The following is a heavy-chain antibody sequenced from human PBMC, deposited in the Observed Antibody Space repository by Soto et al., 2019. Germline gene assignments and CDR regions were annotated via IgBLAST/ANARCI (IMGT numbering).Heavy chain of an antibody. Sequence: GGSLRLSCSASGFTFTNYAIHWIRQTPGKGLEYVSAISSNGGSTYYADSVEDRFTISRDNSKNKVFLQMSSLRPEDTAVYHCVARYCSTPTSYQVDYWGQGTLVKVSS. J-gene: IGHJ4*01. CDR3: VARYCSTPTSYQVDY. D-gene: IGHD2-2*01. CDR2: ISSNGGST. V-gene: IGHV3-64D*06. CDR1: GFTFTNYA.